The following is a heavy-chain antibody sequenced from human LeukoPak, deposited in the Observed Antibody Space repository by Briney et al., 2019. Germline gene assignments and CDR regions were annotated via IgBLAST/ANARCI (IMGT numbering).Heavy chain of an antibody. CDR2: ISGSGGST. D-gene: IGHD6-13*01. Sequence: GGSLRLSCAASGFTFSSYGMSWVRQTPGKGLEWVSGISGSGGSTYYADSVKGRFTISRDNSKNTLYLQMNSLRAEDSAVYYCAKGGRYSSSWYYFDYWGQGTLVTVSS. CDR3: AKGGRYSSSWYYFDY. V-gene: IGHV3-23*01. J-gene: IGHJ4*02. CDR1: GFTFSSYG.